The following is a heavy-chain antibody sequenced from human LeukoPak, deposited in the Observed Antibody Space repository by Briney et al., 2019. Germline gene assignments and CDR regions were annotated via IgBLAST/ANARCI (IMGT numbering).Heavy chain of an antibody. CDR1: GFSFSTQW. J-gene: IGHJ6*03. V-gene: IGHV3-7*01. Sequence: GGSLRLSCAASGFSFSTQWMSWVRQAPGKGLEWVAIVNQGGTGKYYVDSVKGRFTISRDNAENSLYLQMNGLRAEDTAVYYCAREHYFYHMDGWGEGTTVTVSS. CDR2: VNQGGTGK. CDR3: AREHYFYHMDG.